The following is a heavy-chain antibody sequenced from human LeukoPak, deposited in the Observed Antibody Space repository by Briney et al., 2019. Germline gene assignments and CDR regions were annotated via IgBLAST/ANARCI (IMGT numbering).Heavy chain of an antibody. CDR1: GFTFSSYA. V-gene: IGHV3-23*01. J-gene: IGHJ4*02. Sequence: GGSLRLSCAASGFTFSSYAMSWVRQAPGKGLEWVSAISGSGGSTYYADSVEGRFTISRDNSKNTLYLQMNSLRAEDTAVYYCTKTLGEPQYYDFWSGYYGISDYWGQGTLVTVSS. D-gene: IGHD3-3*01. CDR2: ISGSGGST. CDR3: TKTLGEPQYYDFWSGYYGISDY.